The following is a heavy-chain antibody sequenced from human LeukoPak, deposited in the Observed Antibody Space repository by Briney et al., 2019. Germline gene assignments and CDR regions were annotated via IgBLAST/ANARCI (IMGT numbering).Heavy chain of an antibody. CDR2: IYYSGST. J-gene: IGHJ4*02. V-gene: IGHV4-59*01. D-gene: IGHD5-18*01. Sequence: SETLSLTCTVSGGSISSYYWSWIRQPPGKGLEWIGYIYYSGSTNYNPSLKSRVTISVDTSKNQFSLKLSSVTAADTAVYYCARVRGYSYGYDYWGQGTLVTVSS. CDR3: ARVRGYSYGYDY. CDR1: GGSISSYY.